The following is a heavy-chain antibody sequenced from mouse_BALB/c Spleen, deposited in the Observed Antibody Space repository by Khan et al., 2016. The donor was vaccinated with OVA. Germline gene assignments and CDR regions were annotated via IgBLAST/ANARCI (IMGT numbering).Heavy chain of an antibody. D-gene: IGHD1-1*01. Sequence: VQLQESGAELAKPGASVKMSCKASGYTFTSYWMHWVKQRPGQGLEWIGYINPSTGYTEYNQRFKDKATLTADKSSSTAYMQLSSLTSEESAVYYCANHGRSSAWLTYWGQGTLVTVSA. CDR2: INPSTGYT. J-gene: IGHJ3*01. V-gene: IGHV1-7*01. CDR3: ANHGRSSAWLTY. CDR1: GYTFTSYW.